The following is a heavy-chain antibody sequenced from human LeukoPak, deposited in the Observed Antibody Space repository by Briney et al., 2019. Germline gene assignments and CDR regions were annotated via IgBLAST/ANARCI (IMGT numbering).Heavy chain of an antibody. J-gene: IGHJ4*02. CDR1: GFTFSTYA. V-gene: IGHV3-23*01. Sequence: QAGGSLRLSCAASGFTFSTYAMTWVRQAPGKGLEWVSTISGSGGSTYYADSVKGRFTISRDNSKNTLYLQMNSLRAEDTAGYYCAKRMGGYGSGSSDYWGQGTLVTVSS. CDR3: AKRMGGYGSGSSDY. D-gene: IGHD3-10*01. CDR2: ISGSGGST.